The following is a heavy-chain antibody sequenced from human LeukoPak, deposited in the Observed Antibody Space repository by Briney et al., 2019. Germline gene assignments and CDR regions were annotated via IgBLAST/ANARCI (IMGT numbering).Heavy chain of an antibody. CDR2: INYRDYT. V-gene: IGHV4-59*11. Sequence: SETLSLTCTVSGGSMSSHYWSWIRQPPGKGLEWIVYINYRDYTNYNPSLKSRVAMSVDVSKNQFSLNLTSVTAADTAVYYCARRYRGDSSNWDWFDPWGQGTLVTVSS. CDR3: ARRYRGDSSNWDWFDP. J-gene: IGHJ5*02. CDR1: GGSMSSHY. D-gene: IGHD3-22*01.